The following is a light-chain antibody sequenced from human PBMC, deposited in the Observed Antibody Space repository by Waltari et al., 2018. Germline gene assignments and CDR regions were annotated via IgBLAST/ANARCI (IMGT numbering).Light chain of an antibody. CDR2: DVN. V-gene: IGLV2-8*01. CDR3: NSFAGSDTVV. CDR1: SGDIGSYNS. J-gene: IGLJ2*01. Sequence: QSALTQPPSASGSPGQSVTISCTGTSGDIGSYNSVNWYRQHPGKVPKLMIYDVNRRPSGVPDRFSGSKSDNTASLTVSGLQPEDEAVYYCNSFAGSDTVVFGGGTTLTVL.